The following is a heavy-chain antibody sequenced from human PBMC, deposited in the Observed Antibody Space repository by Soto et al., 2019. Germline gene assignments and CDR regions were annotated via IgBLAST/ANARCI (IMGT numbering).Heavy chain of an antibody. J-gene: IGHJ1*01. Sequence: GGSLRLSCAASGFTFSSYSMNWVRQAPGKGLEWVSYISSSSTIYYADSVKGRFTISRDNAKNSLYLQINSLRDEDTAVYYCARDEYSSSWYFTEYFQHWGQGTLVTVSS. V-gene: IGHV3-48*02. CDR1: GFTFSSYS. CDR3: ARDEYSSSWYFTEYFQH. D-gene: IGHD6-13*01. CDR2: ISSSSTI.